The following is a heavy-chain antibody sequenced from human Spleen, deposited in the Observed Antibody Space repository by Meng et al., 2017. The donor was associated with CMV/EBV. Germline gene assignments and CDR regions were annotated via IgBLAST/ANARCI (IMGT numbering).Heavy chain of an antibody. Sequence: ASVKVSCKTSGYPFTDYYIHWVRQAPGQGLEWMGWINPNTGDTHYVQNFQGTFTMTRDTSINTAYMELSSLTYDDTAVYHCARSVGTSWFLYYFDSWGQGTLVTVSS. CDR1: GYPFTDYY. J-gene: IGHJ4*02. D-gene: IGHD1-14*01. CDR2: INPNTGDT. CDR3: ARSVGTSWFLYYFDS. V-gene: IGHV1-2*02.